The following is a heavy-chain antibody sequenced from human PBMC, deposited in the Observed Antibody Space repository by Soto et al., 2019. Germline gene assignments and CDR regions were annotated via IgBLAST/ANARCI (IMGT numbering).Heavy chain of an antibody. CDR1: GASISSGTHF. CDR2: MYYSGRA. CDR3: ARCCRTTDCPFDY. J-gene: IGHJ4*02. V-gene: IGHV4-31*03. D-gene: IGHD1-26*01. Sequence: PSETLSLTCSVSGASISSGTHFWSWIRQRPGKGLEWIGYMYYSGRAYYNPSLKSRVTISLDTSKNQFSLNLSSVTAADTAIYYCARCCRTTDCPFDYWGQGTLVTVSS.